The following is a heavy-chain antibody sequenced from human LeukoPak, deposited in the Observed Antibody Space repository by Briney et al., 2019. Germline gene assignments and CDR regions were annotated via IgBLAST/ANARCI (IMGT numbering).Heavy chain of an antibody. Sequence: ASLNLSCKASGDTFTGYYMHWVGQAPGQGLEWMGWVNPNRGGTNYAQKFQGRVTMTRATSTSTAYMELSRLRSDDTAVYYCARDGTDDYGDYTLPYFDYWGQGTLVTVSS. D-gene: IGHD4-17*01. J-gene: IGHJ4*02. V-gene: IGHV1-2*02. CDR3: ARDGTDDYGDYTLPYFDY. CDR2: VNPNRGGT. CDR1: GDTFTGYY.